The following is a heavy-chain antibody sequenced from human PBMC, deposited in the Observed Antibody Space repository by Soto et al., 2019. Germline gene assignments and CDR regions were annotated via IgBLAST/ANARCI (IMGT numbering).Heavy chain of an antibody. CDR1: GFTFSSYS. J-gene: IGHJ6*03. V-gene: IGHV3-21*01. Sequence: GGSLRLSCAASGFTFSSYSMNWVRQAPGKGLEWVSSISSSSSYIYYADSVKGRFTISRDNAKNSLYLQMNSLRAEDSAVYYCARDGYSSSWPRLNYYYYYYMDVWGKGTTVTVSS. D-gene: IGHD6-13*01. CDR2: ISSSSSYI. CDR3: ARDGYSSSWPRLNYYYYYYMDV.